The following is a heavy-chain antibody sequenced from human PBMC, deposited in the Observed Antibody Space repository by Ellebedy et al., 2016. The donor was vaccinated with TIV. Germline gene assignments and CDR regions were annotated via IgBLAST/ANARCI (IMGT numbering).Heavy chain of an antibody. Sequence: KVSCKGSGYSFTNYWIGWVRQMPGKGLDWMGFIFPGDSNTRYSPSLQGQVTISADKSISTAYLQWSSLKASDTAMYYCARQGERPFDFWGQGTLVTVSS. V-gene: IGHV5-51*01. CDR3: ARQGERPFDF. CDR2: IFPGDSNT. CDR1: GYSFTNYW. D-gene: IGHD1-1*01. J-gene: IGHJ4*02.